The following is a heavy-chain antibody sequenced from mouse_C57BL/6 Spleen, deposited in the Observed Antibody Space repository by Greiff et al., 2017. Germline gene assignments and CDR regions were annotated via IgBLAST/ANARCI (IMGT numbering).Heavy chain of an antibody. CDR3: TRDALDYYGSSPAYY. V-gene: IGHV5-9-1*02. CDR1: GFTFSSYA. Sequence: DVMLVESGEGLVKPGGSLKLSCAASGFTFSSYAMSWVRQTPEKRLEWVAYISSGGDYIYYADTVKGRFTISRDNARNTLYLQMSSLKSEDTAMYYCTRDALDYYGSSPAYYWGQGTTLTVSS. CDR2: ISSGGDYI. D-gene: IGHD1-1*01. J-gene: IGHJ2*01.